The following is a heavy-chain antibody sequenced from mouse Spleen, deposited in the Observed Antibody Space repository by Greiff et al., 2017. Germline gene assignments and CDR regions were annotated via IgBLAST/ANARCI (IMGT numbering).Heavy chain of an antibody. Sequence: EVKLQESGPGLVKPSQTLSLTCSVTGYSITSGYYWNWIRQFPETKLEWMGYISYDGSNNYNPSLKNRISITRDTSKNQFFLKLNSVTTEDTATYYCAREATTVPFAYWGQGTLVTVSA. J-gene: IGHJ3*01. V-gene: IGHV3-6*01. CDR2: ISYDGSN. D-gene: IGHD1-1*01. CDR1: GYSITSGYY. CDR3: AREATTVPFAY.